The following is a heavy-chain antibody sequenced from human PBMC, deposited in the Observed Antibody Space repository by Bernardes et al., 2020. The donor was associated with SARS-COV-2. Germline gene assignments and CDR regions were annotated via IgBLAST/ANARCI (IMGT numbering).Heavy chain of an antibody. Sequence: GGSLRLSCAASGFTVSSNYMSWVRQAPGKGLEWVSTLYSGGDTHYADSVKGRCTISRHNSKNTLYLQMNSLRAEDTAVYFCARLSATVRGLQNWYFDLWGRGTLVTVSS. CDR2: LYSGGDT. V-gene: IGHV3-53*04. CDR3: ARLSATVRGLQNWYFDL. CDR1: GFTVSSNY. J-gene: IGHJ2*01. D-gene: IGHD3-10*01.